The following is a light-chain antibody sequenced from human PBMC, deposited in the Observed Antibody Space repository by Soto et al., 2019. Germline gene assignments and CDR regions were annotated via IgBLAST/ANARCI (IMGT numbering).Light chain of an antibody. V-gene: IGKV1-8*01. CDR3: QQCYNYPWT. Sequence: AIRMTQSPSSFSASTGDRVTITCRASQGISNFLAWYQQKPGKAPKLLIYAASTLQSGVPSRFSGSGSGTNFTLTISCLLSDDFATYYCQQCYNYPWTFGQGTKVEIK. CDR1: QGISNF. J-gene: IGKJ1*01. CDR2: AAS.